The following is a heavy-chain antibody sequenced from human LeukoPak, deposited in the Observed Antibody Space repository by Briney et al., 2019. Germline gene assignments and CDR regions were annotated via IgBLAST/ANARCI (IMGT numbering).Heavy chain of an antibody. Sequence: NTGESLKIXCKGSGYSFTSYWIGWVRQMPGKGLEWMGIIYPGDSHSRYSPSFQGQVTISADKSISTAYLQWSSLKASDTAMYYCARLGPGGSAYYYYYMDIWGKGTTVTVSS. CDR2: IYPGDSHS. D-gene: IGHD3-16*01. J-gene: IGHJ6*03. CDR1: GYSFTSYW. CDR3: ARLGPGGSAYYYYYMDI. V-gene: IGHV5-51*03.